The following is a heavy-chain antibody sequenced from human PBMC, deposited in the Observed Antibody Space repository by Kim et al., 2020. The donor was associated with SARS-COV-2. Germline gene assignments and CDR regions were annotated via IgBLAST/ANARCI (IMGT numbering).Heavy chain of an antibody. J-gene: IGHJ4*02. CDR2: IYYSGST. V-gene: IGHV4-31*03. Sequence: SETLSLTCTVSVGSISSGCYYWSWIRQHPGKGLEWIGYIYYSGSTYYNPSLKSRVTISVDTSKNQFSLKLSSVTAADTAVYYCARVPRLSPFGVAQNFDSWGQGTLVTVSS. CDR3: ARVPRLSPFGVAQNFDS. CDR1: VGSISSGCYY. D-gene: IGHD3-3*01.